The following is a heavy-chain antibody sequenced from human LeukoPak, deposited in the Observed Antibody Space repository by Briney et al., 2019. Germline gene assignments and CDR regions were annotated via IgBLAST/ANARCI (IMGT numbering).Heavy chain of an antibody. V-gene: IGHV3-21*01. J-gene: IGHJ4*02. CDR2: ISSSSSYI. CDR1: GFTFSSYS. CDR3: AREGGSYYEYYFDY. Sequence: GGSLRLSCAASGFTFSSYSMYWVRQAPGKGLEWVSSISSSSSYIYYADSVKGRFTISRDSAKNSLYLQMNSLRAEDTAVYYCAREGGSYYEYYFDYWGQGTLVTVSS. D-gene: IGHD1-26*01.